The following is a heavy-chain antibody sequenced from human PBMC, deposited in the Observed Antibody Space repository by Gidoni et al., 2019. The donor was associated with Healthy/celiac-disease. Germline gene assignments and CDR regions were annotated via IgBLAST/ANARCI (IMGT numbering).Heavy chain of an antibody. J-gene: IGHJ6*02. D-gene: IGHD3-3*01. CDR1: GFTFSSYW. Sequence: EVQLVESGGGLVQPGGSLRLSCAASGFTFSSYWMSWVRQAPGKGLEWVANIKQDGSEKYYVDAVKGRFTISRDNAKNSLYLQMNSLRAEDTAVYYYARESRVLEWLYYYYYGMDVWGQGTTVTVSS. V-gene: IGHV3-7*01. CDR2: IKQDGSEK. CDR3: ARESRVLEWLYYYYYGMDV.